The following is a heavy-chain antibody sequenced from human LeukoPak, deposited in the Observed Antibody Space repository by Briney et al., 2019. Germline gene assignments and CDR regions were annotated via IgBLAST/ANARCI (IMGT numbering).Heavy chain of an antibody. CDR2: ISANDGKI. V-gene: IGHV1-18*01. J-gene: IGHJ6*02. Sequence: ASVKVSCTASGFVFTSYGFTWVRQAPGQGLEWMGWISANDGKIHYSERHQGRVTMTTDTVTSTAYMELRSLRSDDTAVYYCAREVRDSSGYTPYCYYGMDVWGQGTTVTVSS. CDR1: GFVFTSYG. CDR3: AREVRDSSGYTPYCYYGMDV. D-gene: IGHD3-22*01.